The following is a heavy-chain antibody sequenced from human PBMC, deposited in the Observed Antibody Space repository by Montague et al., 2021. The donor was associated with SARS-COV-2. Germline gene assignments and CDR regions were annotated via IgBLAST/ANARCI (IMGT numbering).Heavy chain of an antibody. CDR3: VRDTGSAKAGFDA. CDR1: GDSVGSNTAA. V-gene: IGHV6-1*01. Sequence: CAISGDSVGSNTAAWNWIRQSPSVHLEWLGRTDYRSKWTSDYATSVEGRISIDPDTSKNQFFLHLRSVTPEDTGVYYCVRDTGSAKAGFDAWGQGTLVTVSS. J-gene: IGHJ4*02. CDR2: TDYRSKWTS. D-gene: IGHD4-17*01.